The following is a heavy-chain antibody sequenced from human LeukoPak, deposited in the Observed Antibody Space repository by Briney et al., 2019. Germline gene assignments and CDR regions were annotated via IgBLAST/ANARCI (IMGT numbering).Heavy chain of an antibody. CDR1: GITLSSYW. J-gene: IGHJ3*02. V-gene: IGHV3-7*05. CDR2: IKQDASEK. CDR3: VRGQGAFDM. Sequence: GGSHRLSCAGSGITLSSYWMSWVRQAPGKGLEWVANIKQDASEKYFVDSLRGRFTISRDNAKNSLFLQMNSLRAEDTAVYYCVRGQGAFDMWGHGTMVTVSS.